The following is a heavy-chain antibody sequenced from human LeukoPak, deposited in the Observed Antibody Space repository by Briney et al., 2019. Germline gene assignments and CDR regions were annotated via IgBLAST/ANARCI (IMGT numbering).Heavy chain of an antibody. D-gene: IGHD2-8*02. J-gene: IGHJ6*02. CDR3: TRVQAGRSGLMDV. V-gene: IGHV3-74*01. CDR1: GFTLSNYW. Sequence: GGSLRLSCAASGFTLSNYWMHWVRQAPGEGLVWVSRVDPDGTTTNYADSVTSRFTTSRDNAKNTLYLQMNSLRAEDTALYYCTRVQAGRSGLMDVWGRGTTVTVSS. CDR2: VDPDGTTT.